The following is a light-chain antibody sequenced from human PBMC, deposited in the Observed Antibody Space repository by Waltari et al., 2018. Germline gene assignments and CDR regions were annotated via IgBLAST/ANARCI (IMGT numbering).Light chain of an antibody. CDR1: QSVSRNY. V-gene: IGKV3-20*01. J-gene: IGKJ4*01. CDR3: QQYYSTPPS. CDR2: GAS. Sequence: EIVLTQSPGTLSLSPGERATLSCRASQSVSRNYLAWFQQKPGQAPRLLIYGASSRATGTPDRFSGSGSGTDFTLTISSLQAEDVAVYYCQQYYSTPPSFGGGTKVEIK.